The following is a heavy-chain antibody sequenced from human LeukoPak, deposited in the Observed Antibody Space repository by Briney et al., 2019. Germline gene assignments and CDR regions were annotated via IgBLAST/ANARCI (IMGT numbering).Heavy chain of an antibody. CDR1: GFTFSDYY. CDR3: ARALKYCSSTSCSHYFDY. J-gene: IGHJ4*02. CDR2: ISSSGSTI. Sequence: PGGSLRLSCAASGFTFSDYYMRWIRQAPGKGLEWVSYISSSGSTIYYADSVKGRFTISRDNAKNSLYLQMNSLRAEDTAVYYCARALKYCSSTSCSHYFDYWGQGTLVTVSS. D-gene: IGHD2-2*01. V-gene: IGHV3-11*01.